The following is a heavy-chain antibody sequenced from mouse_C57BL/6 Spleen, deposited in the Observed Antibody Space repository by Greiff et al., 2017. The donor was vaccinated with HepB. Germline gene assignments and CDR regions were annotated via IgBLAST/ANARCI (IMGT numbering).Heavy chain of an antibody. V-gene: IGHV1-80*01. Sequence: QVHVKQSGAELVKPGASVKISCKASGYAFSSYWMNWVKQKPGKGLEWIGQIYPGDGDTNYNGKFKGKATLTADKSYSTAYMQLSSLTSEDSAVYFWARKKGRGVGAMDYWGQGTSVTVSS. CDR3: ARKKGRGVGAMDY. J-gene: IGHJ4*01. CDR1: GYAFSSYW. CDR2: IYPGDGDT.